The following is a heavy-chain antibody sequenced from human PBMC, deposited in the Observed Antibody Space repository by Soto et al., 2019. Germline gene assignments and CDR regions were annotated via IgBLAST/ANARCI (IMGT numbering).Heavy chain of an antibody. CDR3: ARSQQLWSPQRAFDI. V-gene: IGHV4-59*01. D-gene: IGHD5-18*01. Sequence: PSETLSLTCTVSGDSISSYYWSWIRQPPGKGLEWIGYIYYSGSTNYNPSLKSRVTISVDTSKNQFSLKLSSVTAADTAVYYCARSQQLWSPQRAFDIWGQGTMVTVSS. J-gene: IGHJ3*02. CDR1: GDSISSYY. CDR2: IYYSGST.